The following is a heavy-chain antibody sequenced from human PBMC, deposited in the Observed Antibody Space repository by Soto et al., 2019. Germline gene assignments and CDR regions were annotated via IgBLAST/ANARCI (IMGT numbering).Heavy chain of an antibody. CDR2: IWYDGSNK. Sequence: QVQLVESGGGVVQPGRSLRLSCAASGFTFSSYGMHWVRQAPGKGLEWVAVIWYDGSNKYYADSVKGRFTISRDNSKNTLYLQMNSLRAEDTAVYYCARDWSLAIAAAGTFDYWGQGTLVTVSS. CDR1: GFTFSSYG. V-gene: IGHV3-33*01. CDR3: ARDWSLAIAAAGTFDY. D-gene: IGHD6-13*01. J-gene: IGHJ4*02.